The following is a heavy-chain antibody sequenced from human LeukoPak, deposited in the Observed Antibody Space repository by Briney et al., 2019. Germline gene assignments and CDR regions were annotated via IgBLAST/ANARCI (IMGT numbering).Heavy chain of an antibody. D-gene: IGHD3-3*01. CDR3: ARVPHYDFWSGYSLLGIDY. V-gene: IGHV4-34*01. CDR1: GGSFSGYY. J-gene: IGHJ4*02. Sequence: SETLSLTCAVYGGSFSGYYWSWIRQPPGKGLEWIGEINHSGSTNYNPSLKSRVTISVETSKNQFSLKLSSVTAADTAVYYCARVPHYDFWSGYSLLGIDYWGQGTLVTVSS. CDR2: INHSGST.